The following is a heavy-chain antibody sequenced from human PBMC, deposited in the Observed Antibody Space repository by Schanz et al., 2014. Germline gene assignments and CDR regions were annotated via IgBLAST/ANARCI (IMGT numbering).Heavy chain of an antibody. D-gene: IGHD1-20*01. CDR3: ARRITGTHHNPYYHGMDV. CDR2: ISGSGETT. V-gene: IGHV3-23*01. J-gene: IGHJ6*02. CDR1: GFTFSSYA. Sequence: EVQLLESGGGLVQPGGSLRLSCAASGFTFSSYAMSWVRQAPGKGLEWVSAISGSGETTYYADSVKGRFTISRDNSKSAVYLQMNSLRAEDTAVYYCARRITGTHHNPYYHGMDVWGQGTTVTVSS.